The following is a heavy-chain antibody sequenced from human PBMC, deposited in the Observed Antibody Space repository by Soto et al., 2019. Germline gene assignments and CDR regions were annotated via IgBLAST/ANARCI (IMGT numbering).Heavy chain of an antibody. D-gene: IGHD5-12*01. CDR2: ISAYNGNT. CDR3: ARDKVEMATIFDS. J-gene: IGHJ4*02. Sequence: GASVKVSCKASGYTFTSYGISWLRQAPGQGLEWMGWISAYNGNTNYAQKIQGRVNMTTDKSTSTAYMELRSLRSDDTAMYYCARDKVEMATIFDSWGQGTLVTVSS. V-gene: IGHV1-18*04. CDR1: GYTFTSYG.